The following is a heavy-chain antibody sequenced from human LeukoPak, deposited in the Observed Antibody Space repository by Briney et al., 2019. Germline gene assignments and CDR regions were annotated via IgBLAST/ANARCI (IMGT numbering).Heavy chain of an antibody. V-gene: IGHV3-23*01. CDR1: GFTFSSYA. CDR2: ISGSGGRT. D-gene: IGHD2-15*01. CDR3: AKDRGGGNLDFDY. Sequence: GGSLRLSCAASGFTFSSYAVTWVRQAPGKGLEWVSVISGSGGRTYYADSVKGRFTISRDNSKNTLYLQMSSLRAEDTAVYYCAKDRGGGNLDFDYWGQGTLVTVSS. J-gene: IGHJ4*02.